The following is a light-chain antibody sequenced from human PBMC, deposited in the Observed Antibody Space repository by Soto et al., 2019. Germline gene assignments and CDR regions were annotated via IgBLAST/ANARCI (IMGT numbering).Light chain of an antibody. CDR1: QSVSSNY. CDR2: GAS. CDR3: QQYGSSGRT. J-gene: IGKJ1*01. Sequence: EIVVTQSPGTLSLSQGERATLSCRTSQSVSSNYLAWYQQKPGQAPRLLIYGASSRATGIPDRFSGSGSGTDFTLTISRLEPEDFAVYYCQQYGSSGRTFGQGTKVDI. V-gene: IGKV3-20*01.